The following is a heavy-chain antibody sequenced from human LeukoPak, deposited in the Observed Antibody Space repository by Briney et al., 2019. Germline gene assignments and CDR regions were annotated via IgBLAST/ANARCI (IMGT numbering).Heavy chain of an antibody. J-gene: IGHJ6*03. Sequence: SGGSLRLSCAASGFTFSSYWMSWVRQAPGKGLEWVANIKRDGSEKYYVDSVKGRFTISRDNAKNSLYLQMNSLRAEDTAVYYCARVSSKATVRGLITKKNYYYYYMDVWGKGTTVTISS. D-gene: IGHD3-10*01. CDR1: GFTFSSYW. V-gene: IGHV3-7*01. CDR3: ARVSSKATVRGLITKKNYYYYYMDV. CDR2: IKRDGSEK.